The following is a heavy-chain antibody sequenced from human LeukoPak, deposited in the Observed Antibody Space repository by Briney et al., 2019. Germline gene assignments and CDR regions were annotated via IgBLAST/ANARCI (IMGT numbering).Heavy chain of an antibody. Sequence: GGSLRLSCAASGFTFSTYAMSWVRQAPGKGLEWVSAISGSGGSTYYADSVKGRFTISRDNSKNTLYLQMNSLRAEDTGVYYCAKGLLGWFDPWGQGSLVTVSS. CDR1: GFTFSTYA. J-gene: IGHJ5*02. V-gene: IGHV3-23*01. CDR3: AKGLLGWFDP. CDR2: ISGSGGST.